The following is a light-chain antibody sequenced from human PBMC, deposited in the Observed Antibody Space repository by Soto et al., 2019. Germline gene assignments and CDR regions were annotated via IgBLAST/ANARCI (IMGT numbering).Light chain of an antibody. CDR3: QQYNSFSLT. J-gene: IGKJ4*01. CDR1: QSISSW. Sequence: DIQMTQSPPTLSASVGDSVTITCRASQSISSWLAWYQQKPGKAPKLLIYKASNLESGVPARFSGSGSGTEFTLTITSLQPDDFATYYCQQYNSFSLTFGGGTKVEIK. CDR2: KAS. V-gene: IGKV1-5*03.